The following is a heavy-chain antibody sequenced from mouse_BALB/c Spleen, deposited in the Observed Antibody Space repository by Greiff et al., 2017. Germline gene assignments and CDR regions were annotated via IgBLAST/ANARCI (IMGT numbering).Heavy chain of an antibody. CDR3: ARHEGYGSSYGWYFDV. Sequence: DVMLVESGGGLVKPGGSLKLSCAASGFTFSDYYMYWVRQTPEKRLEWVATISDGGSYTYYPDSVKGRFTISRDNAKNNLYLQMSSLKSEDTAMYYCARHEGYGSSYGWYFDVWGAGTTVTVSS. CDR1: GFTFSDYY. V-gene: IGHV5-4*02. J-gene: IGHJ1*01. D-gene: IGHD1-1*01. CDR2: ISDGGSYT.